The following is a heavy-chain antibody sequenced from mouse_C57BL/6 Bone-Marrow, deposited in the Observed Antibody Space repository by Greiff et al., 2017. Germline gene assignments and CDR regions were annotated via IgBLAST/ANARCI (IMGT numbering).Heavy chain of an antibody. D-gene: IGHD2-4*01. J-gene: IGHJ3*01. CDR3: AKGDYDGSWFAY. V-gene: IGHV1-69*01. Sequence: QVQLQQPGAELVMPGASVKLSCKASGYTFTSYWMHWVKQRPGQGLEWIGEIDPSDSYTNYNQKFKGKSTLTVDKSCSTAYMQLSSLTSEDSAVYYCAKGDYDGSWFAYWGQGTLVTVSA. CDR1: GYTFTSYW. CDR2: IDPSDSYT.